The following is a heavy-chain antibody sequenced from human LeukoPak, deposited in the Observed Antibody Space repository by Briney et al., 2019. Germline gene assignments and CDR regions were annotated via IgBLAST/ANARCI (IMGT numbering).Heavy chain of an antibody. D-gene: IGHD7-27*01. J-gene: IGHJ4*02. V-gene: IGHV4-34*01. CDR3: ASRKLGNDY. CDR1: GGSFSGYY. Sequence: SETLSLTCAVYGGSFSGYYWSWIRQPPGKGLEWIGEINHSGSTNYNPTLKSRVTISVDTSKNQFSLKLISVTAADTAVYYCASRKLGNDYWGQGTLVTVSS. CDR2: INHSGST.